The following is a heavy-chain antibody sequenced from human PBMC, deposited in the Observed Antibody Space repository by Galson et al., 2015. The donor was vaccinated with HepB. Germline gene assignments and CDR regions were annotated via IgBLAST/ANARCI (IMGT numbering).Heavy chain of an antibody. CDR2: MNPNSGNT. V-gene: IGHV1-8*01. CDR3: ARWLVIGDYYYYGMDV. J-gene: IGHJ6*02. CDR1: GYTFTSYD. Sequence: SVKVSCKASGYTFTSYDINWVRQATGQGLEWMGWMNPNSGNTGYAQKFQGRVTMTRNTSISTAYMELSSLRSEDTAVYYCARWLVIGDYYYYGMDVWGQGTTVTVSS. D-gene: IGHD3-9*01.